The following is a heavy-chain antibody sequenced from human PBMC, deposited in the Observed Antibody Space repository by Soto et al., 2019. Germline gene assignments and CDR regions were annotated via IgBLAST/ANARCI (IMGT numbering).Heavy chain of an antibody. CDR2: ISGSGSTI. CDR1: GFTFISFE. V-gene: IGHV3-48*03. Sequence: GSLRLSCAASGFTFISFEMNFFRQSPFKCLEWVAYISGSGSTIYYADSGRGRFTISRDNARNSMYLQMNSLRPEDTAVYYCARDGWQRSFRYGMGVWGQGTSFTVSS. J-gene: IGHJ6*02. D-gene: IGHD5-12*01. CDR3: ARDGWQRSFRYGMGV.